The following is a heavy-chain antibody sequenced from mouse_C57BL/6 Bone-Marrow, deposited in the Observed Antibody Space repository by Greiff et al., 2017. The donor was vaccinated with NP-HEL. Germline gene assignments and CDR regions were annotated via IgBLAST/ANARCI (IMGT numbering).Heavy chain of an antibody. V-gene: IGHV1-50*01. CDR2: IDPSDSYT. D-gene: IGHD1-1*01. Sequence: QVQLQQPGAELVKPGASVKLSCKASGYTFTSYWMQWVKQRPGQGLEWIGEIDPSDSYTNYHQKFKGKATLTVDTSSSTAYMQLSSLTSEDSAVYYCARENYYGSSFYYYAMDYWGQGTSVTVSS. CDR1: GYTFTSYW. J-gene: IGHJ4*01. CDR3: ARENYYGSSFYYYAMDY.